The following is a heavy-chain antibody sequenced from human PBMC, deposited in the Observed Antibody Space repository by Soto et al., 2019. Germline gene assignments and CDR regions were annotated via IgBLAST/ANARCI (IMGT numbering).Heavy chain of an antibody. Sequence: SETLSLTCTVSGGSISSGGYYWSWIRQHPGKGLEWIGYIYYSGSTYYNPSLKSRVTISVDTSKNQFSLKLSSVTAADTAVYYCARLGYCSGGSCYSVTFDYWGQGTLVTVSS. CDR3: ARLGYCSGGSCYSVTFDY. V-gene: IGHV4-31*03. CDR1: GGSISSGGYY. J-gene: IGHJ4*02. D-gene: IGHD2-15*01. CDR2: IYYSGST.